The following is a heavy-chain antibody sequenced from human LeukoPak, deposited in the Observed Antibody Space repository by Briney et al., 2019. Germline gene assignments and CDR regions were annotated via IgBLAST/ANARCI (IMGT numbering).Heavy chain of an antibody. CDR1: GFTFSSYS. D-gene: IGHD3-3*01. Sequence: PGGSLRLSCAASGFTFSSYSMNWVRQAPGEGLEWVSSISSSSSYIYYADSVKGRFTISRDNAKNSLYLQMNSLRAEDTAVYYCARGGFGVVNNQLDYWGQGTLVTVSS. CDR3: ARGGFGVVNNQLDY. J-gene: IGHJ4*02. CDR2: ISSSSSYI. V-gene: IGHV3-21*01.